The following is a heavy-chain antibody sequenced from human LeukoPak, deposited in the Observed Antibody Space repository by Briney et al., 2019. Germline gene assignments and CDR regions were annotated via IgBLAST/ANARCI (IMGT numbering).Heavy chain of an antibody. CDR1: GFTFSSYG. Sequence: GGSLRLSCAASGFTFSSYGMHWVRQAPGKGLEWVAVIWYDGSNNYYADSVKGRFTISRDNSKNTLYLQMNSLRAEDAAVYFCAKGSAAGRPYYFDYWGQGTLVTVSS. V-gene: IGHV3-33*06. CDR2: IWYDGSNN. CDR3: AKGSAAGRPYYFDY. D-gene: IGHD6-25*01. J-gene: IGHJ4*02.